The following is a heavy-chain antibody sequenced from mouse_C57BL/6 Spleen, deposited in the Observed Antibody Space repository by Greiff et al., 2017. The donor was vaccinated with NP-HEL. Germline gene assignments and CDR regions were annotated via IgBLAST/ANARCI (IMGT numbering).Heavy chain of an antibody. D-gene: IGHD2-2*01. CDR3: TGYGYDESY. V-gene: IGHV1-15*01. CDR2: IDPETGGT. J-gene: IGHJ3*01. CDR1: GYTFTDYE. Sequence: QVHVKQSGAELVRPGASVTLSCKASGYTFTDYEMHWVKQTPVHGLEWIGAIDPETGGTAYNQKFKGKAILTADKSSSTAYMELRSLTSEDSAVYYCTGYGYDESYWGQGTLVTVSA.